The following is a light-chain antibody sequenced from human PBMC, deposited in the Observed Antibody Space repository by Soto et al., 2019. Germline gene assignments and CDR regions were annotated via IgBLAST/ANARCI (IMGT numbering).Light chain of an antibody. V-gene: IGKV1-6*01. CDR3: LQDSNYPRT. Sequence: AIQMTQSPSSLSASVGDRVTITCRASQGIRNDLGWYQQKPGKAPKLLIYSASNLQGGVPSRFSGSVSPTDFTLTISSLQPEDFATYYCLQDSNYPRTFGQGTKVEIK. CDR1: QGIRND. CDR2: SAS. J-gene: IGKJ1*01.